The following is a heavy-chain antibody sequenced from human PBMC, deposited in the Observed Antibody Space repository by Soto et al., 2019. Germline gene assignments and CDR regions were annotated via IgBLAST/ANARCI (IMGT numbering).Heavy chain of an antibody. V-gene: IGHV5-51*01. CDR1: GYSFTSYW. J-gene: IGHJ6*02. CDR2: IYPGDSDT. CDR3: ARQYYDSSGYRPYYYYGMDV. Sequence: GASLKISCKGSGYSFTSYWIGWVRQMPGKGLEWMGIIYPGDSDTRYSPSFQGQVTISADKSISTAYLQWSSLKASDTAMYYCARQYYDSSGYRPYYYYGMDVWGQGTTVTVSS. D-gene: IGHD3-22*01.